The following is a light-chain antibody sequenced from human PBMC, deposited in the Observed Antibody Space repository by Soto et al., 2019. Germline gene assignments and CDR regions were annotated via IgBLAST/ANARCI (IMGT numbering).Light chain of an antibody. CDR2: EVS. Sequence: QSVLTQPPSATGCTGHSDTISCSGTSSDTGDYNYVSWYQQHPGKAPKLMIYEVSKRPSGVPDRFSGSKSGNTAYLTVSGLQAEDEADYYCSSYAGSDNYVFGTGTQLTVL. V-gene: IGLV2-8*01. CDR3: SSYAGSDNYV. J-gene: IGLJ1*01. CDR1: SSDTGDYNY.